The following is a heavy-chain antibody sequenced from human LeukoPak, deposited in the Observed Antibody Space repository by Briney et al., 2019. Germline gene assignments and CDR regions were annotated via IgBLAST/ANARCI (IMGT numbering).Heavy chain of an antibody. Sequence: SETLSLTCAVSGCSISSVGYAWSWIRQPPGKVLEWIGYIDHSGCTYYNPSLKSRVTISIDRSNNQFSLKLSSVTAAAPAVYYCARYCGGDCYSFDYWGQGTLVTVSS. CDR3: ARYCGGDCYSFDY. V-gene: IGHV4-30-2*01. J-gene: IGHJ4*02. CDR2: IDHSGCT. D-gene: IGHD2-21*02. CDR1: GCSISSVGYA.